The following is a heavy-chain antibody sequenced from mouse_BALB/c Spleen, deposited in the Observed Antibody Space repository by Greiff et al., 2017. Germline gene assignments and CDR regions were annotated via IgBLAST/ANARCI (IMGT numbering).Heavy chain of an antibody. V-gene: IGHV14-3*02. CDR3: ARYPYDLKGDY. CDR1: GFNIKDTY. CDR2: IDPANGNT. J-gene: IGHJ2*01. D-gene: IGHD2-4*01. Sequence: VQLKESGAELVKPGASVKLSCTASGFNIKDTYMHWVKQRPEQGLEWIGRIDPANGNTKYDPKFQGKATITADTSSNTAYLQLSSLTSEDTAVYYCARYPYDLKGDYWGQGTTLTVSS.